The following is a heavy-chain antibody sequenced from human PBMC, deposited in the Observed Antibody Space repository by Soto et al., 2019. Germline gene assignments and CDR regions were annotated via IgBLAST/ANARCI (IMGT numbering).Heavy chain of an antibody. Sequence: QVQLQESGPGLVKPSETLSLTCVVSGGSISSHYWSWIRQPPGSGLEWIGFVHYSGRTNYSPSLKSRVTMSLDTSKNQFSLNLSSVTAADTAFYFCARRDYSTSSLGPFDYWGQGILVTVSS. V-gene: IGHV4-59*11. CDR3: ARRDYSTSSLGPFDY. CDR1: GGSISSHY. J-gene: IGHJ4*02. CDR2: VHYSGRT. D-gene: IGHD6-6*01.